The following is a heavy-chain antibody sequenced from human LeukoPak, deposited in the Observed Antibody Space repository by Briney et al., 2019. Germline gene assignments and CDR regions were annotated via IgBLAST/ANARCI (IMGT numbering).Heavy chain of an antibody. CDR3: ARIRLGWSGYYPYYFDY. J-gene: IGHJ4*02. V-gene: IGHV1-2*02. Sequence: ASVKVSCKASGYTFTGYYMHWVRQAPGQGLEWMGWINPNSGGTNYAQKFQGRVTMTRDTSISTAYMELSRLRSDDTAVYYCARIRLGWSGYYPYYFDYRGQGTLVTVSS. D-gene: IGHD3-3*01. CDR1: GYTFTGYY. CDR2: INPNSGGT.